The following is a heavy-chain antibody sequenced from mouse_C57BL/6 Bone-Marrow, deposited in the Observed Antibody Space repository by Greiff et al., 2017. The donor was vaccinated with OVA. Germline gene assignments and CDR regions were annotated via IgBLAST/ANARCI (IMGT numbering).Heavy chain of an antibody. CDR1: GYTFTDYN. CDR2: INPNNGGT. J-gene: IGHJ2*01. V-gene: IGHV1-22*01. D-gene: IGHD2-4*01. Sequence: VQLQQSGPELVKPGASVKMSCKASGYTFTDYNMHWVKQSHGKSLEWIGYINPNNGGTSYNQKFKGKATLTVNKSSSTAYMELRSLTSEDSAVYYCARGGDYDLVFGYWGQGTTLTVSS. CDR3: ARGGDYDLVFGY.